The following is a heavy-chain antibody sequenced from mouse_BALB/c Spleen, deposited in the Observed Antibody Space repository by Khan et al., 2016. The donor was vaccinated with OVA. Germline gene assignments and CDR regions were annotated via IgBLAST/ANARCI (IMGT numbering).Heavy chain of an antibody. J-gene: IGHJ4*01. CDR1: GFTFNTYA. V-gene: IGHV10-1*02. CDR3: VRHKNYYGEDAMDY. CDR2: IRSKTNNYAT. D-gene: IGHD1-1*01. Sequence: EVQLVESGGGLVQPKGSLKLSCAASGFTFNTYAMNWVRQAPGKGLEWVARIRSKTNNYATYYADSVKDRFTISRDDSQRMLYLQMNNLKTEDTAMYYCVRHKNYYGEDAMDYWGQGTSVTVSS.